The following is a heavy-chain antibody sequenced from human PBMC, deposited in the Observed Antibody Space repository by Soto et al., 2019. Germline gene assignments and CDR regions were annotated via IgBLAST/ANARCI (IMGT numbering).Heavy chain of an antibody. CDR2: IKSKTDGATT. CDR1: GFSFTNAW. Sequence: PGGSLRLSCAASGFSFTNAWMSWVHQAPGKGLEWIGRIKSKTDGATTDYAGPVKGRFTISRDDSKKTLFVQMNGLKTEDTAVYYCTTIIPKGKWELGPGGQGTLVTVSS. D-gene: IGHD1-26*01. V-gene: IGHV3-15*05. J-gene: IGHJ5*02. CDR3: TTIIPKGKWELGP.